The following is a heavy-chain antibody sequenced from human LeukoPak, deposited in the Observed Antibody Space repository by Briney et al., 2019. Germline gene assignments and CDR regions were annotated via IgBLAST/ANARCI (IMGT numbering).Heavy chain of an antibody. CDR1: GFTFSSYG. J-gene: IGHJ4*02. D-gene: IGHD3-22*01. CDR2: IRYDGSNK. CDR3: AKGRDHYYDSSGYSL. V-gene: IGHV3-30*02. Sequence: GGSLRLSCAASGFTFSSYGMHWVRQAPGKGLEWVAFIRYDGSNKYYADSVKGRFTISRDNSKNTLYLQMNSLRAGDTAVYYCAKGRDHYYDSSGYSLWGQGTLVTASS.